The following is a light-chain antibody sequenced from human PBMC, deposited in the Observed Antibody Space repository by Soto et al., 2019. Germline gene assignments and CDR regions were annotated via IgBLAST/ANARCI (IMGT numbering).Light chain of an antibody. V-gene: IGKV3-15*01. Sequence: EILMTQSPATLSVSPGERATLSCRAILSVSRNLAWYQQKPGQAPRLLIFDASTRATGIPARFSGSGSGTEFTLTITSLQSEDFAVYYCQQYNIWPRTFGQGTKVDIK. CDR1: LSVSRN. J-gene: IGKJ1*01. CDR2: DAS. CDR3: QQYNIWPRT.